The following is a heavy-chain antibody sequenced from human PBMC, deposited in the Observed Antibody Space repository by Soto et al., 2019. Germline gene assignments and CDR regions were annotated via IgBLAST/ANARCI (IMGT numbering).Heavy chain of an antibody. Sequence: PSETLSLTCTVSGGSINNYYWSWIRQPAGKGLEWIGYIYYSGSTNYNPPLKSRVTISVDTSKNQFSLKLSSVTAADTAVYYCARGSYYYYYGMDVWGQGTTVTVSS. V-gene: IGHV4-59*01. CDR3: ARGSYYYYYGMDV. CDR2: IYYSGST. CDR1: GGSINNYY. J-gene: IGHJ6*02.